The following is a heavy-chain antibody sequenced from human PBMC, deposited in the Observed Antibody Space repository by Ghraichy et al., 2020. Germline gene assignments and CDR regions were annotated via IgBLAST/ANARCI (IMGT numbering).Heavy chain of an antibody. Sequence: GGSLRLSCAASGFTFSSYWMSWVRQAPGKGLEWVANIKQDGSEKYYVDSVKGRFTISRDNAKNSLYLQMNSLRAEDTAVYYCARDLDYYGSGSDYFDYWGQGTLVTVSS. CDR1: GFTFSSYW. V-gene: IGHV3-7*01. CDR3: ARDLDYYGSGSDYFDY. CDR2: IKQDGSEK. J-gene: IGHJ4*02. D-gene: IGHD3-10*01.